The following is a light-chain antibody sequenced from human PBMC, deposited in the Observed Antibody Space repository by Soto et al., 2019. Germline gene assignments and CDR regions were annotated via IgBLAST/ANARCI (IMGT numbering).Light chain of an antibody. CDR1: FNDVGGDDY. V-gene: IGLV2-8*01. CDR3: SSYAGSNNML. CDR2: EVS. J-gene: IGLJ2*01. Sequence: QSALTQPPSTSGSPGQSVTLSCTGTFNDVGGDDYVSWYQQHPGKAPKLLIYEVSNRPSWVPDRFSGSKSGNTASLTVSGLPDEDEADDHCSSYAGSNNMLFGGGTKLTVL.